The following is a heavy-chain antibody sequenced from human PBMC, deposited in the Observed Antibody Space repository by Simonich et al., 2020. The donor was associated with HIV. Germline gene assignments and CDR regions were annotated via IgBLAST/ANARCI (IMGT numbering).Heavy chain of an antibody. CDR2: ISYDGSNK. D-gene: IGHD3-3*01. CDR1: GFTFSSYA. Sequence: QVQLVESGVGVVQPGRSLRLSCAASGFTFSSYAMHWVRQAPGKGLEWVAVISYDGSNKYYADSVKGRVTISRDNSKNTRYLQMNSLRAEDTAVYYCARDSRYYDFWSGYRPDAFDIWGQGTMITVSS. J-gene: IGHJ3*02. CDR3: ARDSRYYDFWSGYRPDAFDI. V-gene: IGHV3-30*07.